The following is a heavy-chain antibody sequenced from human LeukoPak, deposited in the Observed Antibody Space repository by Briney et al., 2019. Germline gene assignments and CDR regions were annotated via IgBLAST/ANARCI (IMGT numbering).Heavy chain of an antibody. V-gene: IGHV3-53*01. CDR1: GFTVSSNY. CDR3: AIFGPVVTGMDV. J-gene: IGHJ6*02. CDR2: IYSGGST. D-gene: IGHD4-23*01. Sequence: GGSLRLSCAASGFTVSSNYMSWVRQAPGKGLEWVSVIYSGGSTYYADSVKGRFTISRDNSKNTLYLQMNSLRAEDTAVYYCAIFGPVVTGMDVWGQGTTVTVSS.